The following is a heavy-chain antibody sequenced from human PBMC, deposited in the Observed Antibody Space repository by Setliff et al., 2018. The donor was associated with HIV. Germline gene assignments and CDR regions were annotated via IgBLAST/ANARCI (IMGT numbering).Heavy chain of an antibody. J-gene: IGHJ3*02. Sequence: PSETLSLTCAVYGGSLSGYYWIWIRQAPGKGLEWIWEINHRGRTRYNPSLKSRVTISVETSKNQFSLKLSSVTAADTAVYYCARNPCSGGSCPDAFDIWGQGTMVTV. D-gene: IGHD2-15*01. V-gene: IGHV4-34*01. CDR1: GGSLSGYY. CDR3: ARNPCSGGSCPDAFDI. CDR2: INHRGRT.